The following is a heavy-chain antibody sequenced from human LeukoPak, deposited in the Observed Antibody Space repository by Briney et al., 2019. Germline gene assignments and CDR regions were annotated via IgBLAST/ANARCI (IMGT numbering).Heavy chain of an antibody. Sequence: EPGGSLRLSCAASGFTFDDYAMHWVRQAPGKGLEWVSGISWNSGSIGYADSVKGRFTISRDNAKNSLYLQMNSLRAEDTALYYCAKDRGIAVAGALYYFDYWGQGTLVTVSS. CDR2: ISWNSGSI. J-gene: IGHJ4*02. CDR3: AKDRGIAVAGALYYFDY. D-gene: IGHD6-19*01. CDR1: GFTFDDYA. V-gene: IGHV3-9*01.